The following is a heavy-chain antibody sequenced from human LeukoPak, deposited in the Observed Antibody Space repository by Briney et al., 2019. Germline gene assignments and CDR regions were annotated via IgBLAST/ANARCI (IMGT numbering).Heavy chain of an antibody. CDR2: IYYSGST. Sequence: SETLSLTCTVSGGSISSHYWSWIRQPPGKGLEWIGYIYYSGSTNYNPSLKSRVTISVDTSKNQFSLKLSSVTAADTAVYYCAREGKITMVRGVIRYYYMDVWGKGTTVTISS. D-gene: IGHD3-10*01. J-gene: IGHJ6*03. CDR1: GGSISSHY. CDR3: AREGKITMVRGVIRYYYMDV. V-gene: IGHV4-59*11.